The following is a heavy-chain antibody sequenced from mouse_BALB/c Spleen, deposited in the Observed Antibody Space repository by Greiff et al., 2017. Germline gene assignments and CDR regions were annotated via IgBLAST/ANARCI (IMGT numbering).Heavy chain of an antibody. CDR3: ARSYYYGSSYDY. CDR1: GYAFTNYL. J-gene: IGHJ2*01. V-gene: IGHV1-54*01. D-gene: IGHD1-1*01. Sequence: VHVKQSGAELVRPGTSVKVSCKASGYAFTNYLIEWVKQRPGQGLEWIGVINPGSGGTNYNEKFKGKATLTADKSSSTAYMQLSSLTSDDSAVYFCARSYYYGSSYDYWGQGTTLTVSS. CDR2: INPGSGGT.